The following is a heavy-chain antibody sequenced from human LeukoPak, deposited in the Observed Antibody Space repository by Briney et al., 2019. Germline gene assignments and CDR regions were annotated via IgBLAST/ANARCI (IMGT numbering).Heavy chain of an antibody. D-gene: IGHD2-8*01. CDR1: GYTFTSYD. V-gene: IGHV1-8*01. J-gene: IGHJ4*02. CDR2: MNPNSGNT. CDR3: AREGDMYGSFDY. Sequence: ASVKVSCKASGYTFTSYDINWVRQATGQGLEWMGWMNPNSGNTGYAQKFQGRVTMTRNTSISTAYMELSSLRSEDTAVYYCAREGDMYGSFDYWGQGTLVTVSS.